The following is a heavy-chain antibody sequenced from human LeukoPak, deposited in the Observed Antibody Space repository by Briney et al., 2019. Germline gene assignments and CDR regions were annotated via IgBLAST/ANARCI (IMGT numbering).Heavy chain of an antibody. V-gene: IGHV1-2*04. Sequence: ASVKVSCKASGYTFTGYYMHWVRQAPGQGLEWMGWINPNSGGTNYAQKFQGWVAMTRDTSISTAYMELSRLRADDTAVYYCATDYGGNLDYWGQGTLVTVSS. CDR3: ATDYGGNLDY. J-gene: IGHJ4*02. D-gene: IGHD4-23*01. CDR1: GYTFTGYY. CDR2: INPNSGGT.